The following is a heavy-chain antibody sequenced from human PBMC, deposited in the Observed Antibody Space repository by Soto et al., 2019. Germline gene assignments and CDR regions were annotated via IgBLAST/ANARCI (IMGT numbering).Heavy chain of an antibody. CDR3: ARDVQTDCSSTSCYLNWFDP. V-gene: IGHV1-69*06. J-gene: IGHJ5*02. D-gene: IGHD2-2*01. CDR2: IIPIFGTA. CDR1: GGTFSSYA. Sequence: ASVKVSCKASGGTFSSYAISWVRQAPGQGLEWMGGIIPIFGTANYAQKFQGRVTITADKSTSTAYMELSSLRSEDTAVYYCARDVQTDCSSTSCYLNWFDPWGQGXLVTVYS.